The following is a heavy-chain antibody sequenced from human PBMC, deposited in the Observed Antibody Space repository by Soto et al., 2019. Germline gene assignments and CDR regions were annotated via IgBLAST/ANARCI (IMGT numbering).Heavy chain of an antibody. CDR2: VSGRGGST. Sequence: GGSLRLSCTASGFTFNHYAMSCSRQSPGKVLKWVSAVSGRGGSTKYADSVMGRFIISRDNSNSTLYLQMDSLRGEDTAVYYCAKDSTVTTYLYFEYYGFDVWGQGTTVTV. V-gene: IGHV3-23*01. D-gene: IGHD4-17*01. CDR3: AKDSTVTTYLYFEYYGFDV. CDR1: GFTFNHYA. J-gene: IGHJ6*01.